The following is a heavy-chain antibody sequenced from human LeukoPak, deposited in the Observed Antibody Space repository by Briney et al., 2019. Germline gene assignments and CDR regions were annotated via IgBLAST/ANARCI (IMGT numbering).Heavy chain of an antibody. Sequence: GGSLRLSCAASGFSFDTTDMTWVRQAPGKGPEWLSCISGTGDRTYYADSVRGRFTISRDNSKNMLYLQMTILRVEDTATYYCVKNSGIWSFWGRGTLAAVSS. CDR1: GFSFDTTD. D-gene: IGHD1-26*01. J-gene: IGHJ4*02. CDR2: ISGTGDRT. CDR3: VKNSGIWSF. V-gene: IGHV3-23*01.